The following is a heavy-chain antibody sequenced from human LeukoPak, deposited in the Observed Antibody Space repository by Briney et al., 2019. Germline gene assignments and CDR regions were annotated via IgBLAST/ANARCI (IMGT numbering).Heavy chain of an antibody. CDR1: GFTFSSYS. CDR2: ISSSSSYI. CDR3: ARDTSRPWELLPPGWFDP. V-gene: IGHV3-21*01. Sequence: GGSLRLSCAASGFTFSSYSMNWVRQAPGKGLEWVSSISSSSSYIYYADSVKGRFTISRDNAKNSLYLQMNSLRAEDTAVYYCARDTSRPWELLPPGWFDPWGQGTLVTVSS. D-gene: IGHD1-26*01. J-gene: IGHJ5*02.